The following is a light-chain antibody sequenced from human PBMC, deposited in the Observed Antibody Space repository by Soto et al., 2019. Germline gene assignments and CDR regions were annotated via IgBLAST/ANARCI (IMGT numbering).Light chain of an antibody. CDR2: GVT. CDR1: RSDVGGYDY. V-gene: IGLV2-14*01. Sequence: QSALTQPASVSGSPGQSITISCTGTRSDVGGYDYVSWYQQHPGKAPKLLIYGVTNRPSGVSARFSGSKSGSTASLIISRLQTEDDAYYYCFSFTSSTPYVFGSGTKVTVL. CDR3: FSFTSSTPYV. J-gene: IGLJ1*01.